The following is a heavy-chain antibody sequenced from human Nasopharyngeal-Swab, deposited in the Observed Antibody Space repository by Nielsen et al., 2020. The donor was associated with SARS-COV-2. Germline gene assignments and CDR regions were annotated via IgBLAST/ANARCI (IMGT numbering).Heavy chain of an antibody. Sequence: SVKVSCKASGGSFSSYAISWVRQAPGQGLEWMGGIIPIFGTANYAQKFQGRVTITADESTSTAYMELSSLRSEDTAVYYCARVAHYYDSSGYPYAFDIWGQGTMVTVSS. CDR1: GGSFSSYA. CDR2: IIPIFGTA. D-gene: IGHD3-22*01. J-gene: IGHJ3*02. V-gene: IGHV1-69*13. CDR3: ARVAHYYDSSGYPYAFDI.